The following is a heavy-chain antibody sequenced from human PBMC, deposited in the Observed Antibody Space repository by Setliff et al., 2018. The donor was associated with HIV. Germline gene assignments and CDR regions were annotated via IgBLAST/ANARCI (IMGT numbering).Heavy chain of an antibody. V-gene: IGHV4-34*01. CDR3: VRVPDY. CDR1: GGSFSGYD. CDR2: IYHSGSA. J-gene: IGHJ4*02. Sequence: SETLSLTCAVYGGSFSGYDWSWIRQPPGKGLEWIGYIYHSGSAIYNPSLNSRVIISADRSKNQFSLKVNSVTAADTAVYYCVRVPDYWGPGTLVTVSS.